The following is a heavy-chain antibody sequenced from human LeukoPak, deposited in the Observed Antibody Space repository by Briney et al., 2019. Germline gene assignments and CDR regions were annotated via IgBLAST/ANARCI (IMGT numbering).Heavy chain of an antibody. Sequence: GGSLRLSCAASRFTFSTYAMSWVRQAPGKGLEWVSSIIGGGTTYYADSVMGRFTISRDNSKNTLYLQINSLRAEDTAVYYCAKSLIAAVGTGAFDMWGQGTMVTVSS. CDR1: RFTFSTYA. D-gene: IGHD6-13*01. V-gene: IGHV3-23*01. CDR2: IIGGGTT. J-gene: IGHJ3*02. CDR3: AKSLIAAVGTGAFDM.